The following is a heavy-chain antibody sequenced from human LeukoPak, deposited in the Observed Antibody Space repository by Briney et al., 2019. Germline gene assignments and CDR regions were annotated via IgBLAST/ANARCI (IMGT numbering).Heavy chain of an antibody. V-gene: IGHV3-30*02. CDR1: GFTFSSYG. Sequence: GGSLRLSCAASGFTFSSYGMHWVRQAPGKGLEWVAFIRYDGSNKYYADSVKGRFTISRDNSKNTLYLQMNSLRAEDTAVYYCARDRIQLWFLYYFDYWGQGTLVTVSS. CDR2: IRYDGSNK. CDR3: ARDRIQLWFLYYFDY. D-gene: IGHD5-18*01. J-gene: IGHJ4*02.